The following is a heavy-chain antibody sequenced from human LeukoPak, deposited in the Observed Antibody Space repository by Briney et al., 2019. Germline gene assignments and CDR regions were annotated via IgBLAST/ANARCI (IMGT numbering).Heavy chain of an antibody. J-gene: IGHJ5*02. CDR1: GFTFSRFE. V-gene: IGHV3-23*01. CDR3: AKDPTHSTGWFTWFDP. D-gene: IGHD6-19*01. Sequence: GGSLRLSCVASGFTFSRFEMNWVRQAPGKGLEWVSAISGSGGSTYYADSVKGRFTISRDNSKNTLSLQMNSLRAEDTAVYYCAKDPTHSTGWFTWFDPWGQGTLVTVSS. CDR2: ISGSGGST.